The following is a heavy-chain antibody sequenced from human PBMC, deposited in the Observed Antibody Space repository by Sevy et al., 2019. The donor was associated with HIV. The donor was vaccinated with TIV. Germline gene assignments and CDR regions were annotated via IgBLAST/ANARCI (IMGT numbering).Heavy chain of an antibody. CDR2: IYSSGTT. Sequence: SETLSLTCTVSGDSISSRGYYWNWVRQPAAKGLEWIGRIYSSGTTDYNPSLKSRLTMSVDTSNNQFSLNLRSVTAANTAVYYCARRFSSSSFDYWGQGILVTVSS. V-gene: IGHV4-61*02. CDR1: GDSISSRGYY. D-gene: IGHD6-6*01. J-gene: IGHJ4*02. CDR3: ARRFSSSSFDY.